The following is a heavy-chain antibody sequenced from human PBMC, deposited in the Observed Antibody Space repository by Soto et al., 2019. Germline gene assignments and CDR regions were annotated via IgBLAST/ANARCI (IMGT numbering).Heavy chain of an antibody. D-gene: IGHD6-13*01. J-gene: IGHJ4*02. CDR1: GGSISSGGYC. CDR3: ARAVSTHFDF. CDR2: IYYSGST. Sequence: QVQLQESGPGLVKPSQTLSLTCTVSGGSISSGGYCWSWMRQHPGKGLEWIGSIYYSGSTFSNPSLESRLAFSVDTSKNQFSLKVNSVTAADTAVYYCARAVSTHFDFWGQGTLVTVSS. V-gene: IGHV4-31*03.